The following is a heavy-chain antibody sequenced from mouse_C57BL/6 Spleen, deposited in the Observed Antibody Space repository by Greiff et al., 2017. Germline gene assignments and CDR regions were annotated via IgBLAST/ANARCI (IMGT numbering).Heavy chain of an antibody. Sequence: VQLQQSVAELVRPGASVKLSCTASGFNINNTYMHWVKQRPEQGLEWIGRIDPANGHTKYAPQFQGKATLTADTSSNTAYLQLSSLTSEDTAIDYCARDEYGNSIAYWGQGTLVTVSA. V-gene: IGHV14-3*01. J-gene: IGHJ3*01. CDR3: ARDEYGNSIAY. D-gene: IGHD2-10*02. CDR1: GFNINNTY. CDR2: IDPANGHT.